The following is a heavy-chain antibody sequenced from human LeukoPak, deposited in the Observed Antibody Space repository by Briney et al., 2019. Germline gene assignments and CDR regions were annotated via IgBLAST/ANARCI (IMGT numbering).Heavy chain of an antibody. J-gene: IGHJ6*03. D-gene: IGHD7-27*01. CDR2: IYTSATT. CDR3: AREANWDYYYYMDV. Sequence: SETLSLTCTVSGASISSYYWSWIRQPAGKGLEWIGLIYTSATTKSNPSLMSRVTMSLDTSKNQFSLKLYSVTAADTAVYYCAREANWDYYYYMDVWGKGTTVTVSS. CDR1: GASISSYY. V-gene: IGHV4-4*07.